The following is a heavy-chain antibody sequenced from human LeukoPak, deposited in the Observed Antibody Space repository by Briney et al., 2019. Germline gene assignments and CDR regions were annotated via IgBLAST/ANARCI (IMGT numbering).Heavy chain of an antibody. CDR2: ITDSGGTT. Sequence: PGGSLRLSCAASGFTFSSYGISWVRQAPGKGLEWVSSITDSGGTTYYVDSVKGRFTISRDNSKNTLYLQMNSLRAEDTVVYYCARGGPTVTTPIDYWGQGTLVTVSS. D-gene: IGHD4-17*01. J-gene: IGHJ4*02. V-gene: IGHV3-23*01. CDR1: GFTFSSYG. CDR3: ARGGPTVTTPIDY.